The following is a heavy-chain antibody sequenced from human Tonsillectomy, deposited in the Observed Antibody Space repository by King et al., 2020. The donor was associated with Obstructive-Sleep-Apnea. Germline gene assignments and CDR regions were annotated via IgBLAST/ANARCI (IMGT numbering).Heavy chain of an antibody. Sequence: VQLVESGGGLVKPGGSLRLSCAASGFTFSSYSMNWFRQASGKGLEWVSSISSSSTYINYADSVKGRFTISRDNAKNSLYLQMNSLRAEDTAVYYCARVYIAAAGHTLDYWGQGTLVTVSS. V-gene: IGHV3-21*01. CDR3: ARVYIAAAGHTLDY. CDR2: ISSSSTYI. CDR1: GFTFSSYS. D-gene: IGHD6-13*01. J-gene: IGHJ4*02.